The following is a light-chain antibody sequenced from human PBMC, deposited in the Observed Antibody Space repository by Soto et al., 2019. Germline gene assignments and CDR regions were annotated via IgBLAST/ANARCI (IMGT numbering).Light chain of an antibody. CDR3: CSYVGATTYV. CDR1: GSNIGAGYD. V-gene: IGLV1-40*01. CDR2: ANN. J-gene: IGLJ1*01. Sequence: QSVLTQPPSVSGAPGQRVTISCTGSGSNIGAGYDVHWYQQLPGTAPKLLIYANNNRPSGVPDRFSGSTSGSTASLTISGLQAEDEAEYYCCSYVGATTYVFGIGTKVTVL.